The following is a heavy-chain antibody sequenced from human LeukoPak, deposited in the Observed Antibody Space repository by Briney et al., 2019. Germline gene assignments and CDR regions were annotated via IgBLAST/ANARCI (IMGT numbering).Heavy chain of an antibody. CDR2: TSYDGGNE. V-gene: IGHV3-30*04. Sequence: GWSLRLSCTASGLTFRTYSMHWVRQAPGKGLEWLAITSYDGGNEYYADSVKGRFTISRDNSKSTLYLHMNSLRPDDTAVYYCARGRAYFYGSETNNMDVWGEGTPVIVSS. CDR1: GLTFRTYS. J-gene: IGHJ6*04. D-gene: IGHD3-10*01. CDR3: ARGRAYFYGSETNNMDV.